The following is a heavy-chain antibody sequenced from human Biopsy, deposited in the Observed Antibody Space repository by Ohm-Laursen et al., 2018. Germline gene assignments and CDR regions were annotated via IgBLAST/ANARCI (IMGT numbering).Heavy chain of an antibody. J-gene: IGHJ4*02. CDR1: GYIFTGYY. V-gene: IGHV1-2*02. Sequence: SVKVSCKVSGYIFTGYYMHWVRQAPGQGLEWMGWLNTNSGDTEYAENFQGRVTMTRDTSISTAYMELSRLRSDDTAVYYCARLTRSTPTTGVWGQGTLVTVSS. CDR3: ARLTRSTPTTGV. CDR2: LNTNSGDT. D-gene: IGHD2-8*01.